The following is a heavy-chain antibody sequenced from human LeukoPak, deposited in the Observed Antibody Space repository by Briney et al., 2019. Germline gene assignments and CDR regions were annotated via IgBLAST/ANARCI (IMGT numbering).Heavy chain of an antibody. D-gene: IGHD3-3*01. CDR2: INHSGST. CDR3: ARGESITIFGVVIIGYNWFDP. V-gene: IGHV4-34*01. Sequence: SETLSLTCAVYGGSFSGYYWSWIRQPPGKGLEWIGEINHSGSTNYNPSLKSRVTISVDTSKNQFSLKLNSVTAADTPVYYCARGESITIFGVVIIGYNWFDPWGQGTLVTVSS. CDR1: GGSFSGYY. J-gene: IGHJ5*02.